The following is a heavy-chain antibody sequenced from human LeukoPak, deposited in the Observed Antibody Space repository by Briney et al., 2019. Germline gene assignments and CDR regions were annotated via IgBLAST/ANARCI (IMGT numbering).Heavy chain of an antibody. CDR2: IYSGGST. CDR3: ARDTSGSSGWFD. D-gene: IGHD6-19*01. V-gene: IGHV3-53*01. Sequence: GGSLRLSCAASGFTVSSNYMSWVRQAPGKGLEWVSVIYSGGSTYYADSVKGRFTISRDNSKNTLYPQMNSLRAEDTAVYYCARDTSGSSGWFDWGQGTLVTVSS. J-gene: IGHJ1*01. CDR1: GFTVSSNY.